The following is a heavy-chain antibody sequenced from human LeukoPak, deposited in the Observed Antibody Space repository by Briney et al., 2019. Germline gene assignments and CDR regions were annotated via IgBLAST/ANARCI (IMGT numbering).Heavy chain of an antibody. V-gene: IGHV1-46*01. CDR2: INPSGGST. CDR1: GYTFTSYY. Sequence: ASVKVSCKASGYTFTSYYMHWVRQAPGQGLEWMGIINPSGGSTSYAQKFQGRVTMTRDTSTSTVYMELSSLRSEDTAVYYCARARNNYDLSGFSALDYWGQGTLVTVSS. D-gene: IGHD3-16*01. CDR3: ARARNNYDLSGFSALDY. J-gene: IGHJ4*02.